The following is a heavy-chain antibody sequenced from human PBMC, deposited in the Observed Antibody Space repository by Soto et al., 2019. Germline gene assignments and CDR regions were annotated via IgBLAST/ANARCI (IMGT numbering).Heavy chain of an antibody. J-gene: IGHJ6*02. CDR2: MNPNSGNT. D-gene: IGHD5-18*01. CDR3: AXGLEIHLWLGYYYGMDV. Sequence: ASVKVSCKASGYTFTSYDINWVRQATGQGLEWMGWMNPNSGNTGYAQKFQGRVTMTRNTSISTAYMELSSLRSEDTAVYYCAXGLEIHLWLGYYYGMDVWGQGTTVTVSS. CDR1: GYTFTSYD. V-gene: IGHV1-8*01.